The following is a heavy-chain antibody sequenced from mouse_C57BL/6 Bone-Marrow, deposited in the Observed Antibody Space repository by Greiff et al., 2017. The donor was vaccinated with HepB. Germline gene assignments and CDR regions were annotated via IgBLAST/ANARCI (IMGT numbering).Heavy chain of an antibody. CDR3: ARELRGFYYAMDY. D-gene: IGHD1-1*01. J-gene: IGHJ4*01. Sequence: EVMLVESGGGLVKPGGSLKLSCAASGFTFSDYGMHWVRQAPEKGLEWVAYISSGSSTIYYADTVKGRFTISRDNAKNTLFLQITSLRSEDTAMYYCARELRGFYYAMDYWGQGTSVTVSS. CDR1: GFTFSDYG. V-gene: IGHV5-17*01. CDR2: ISSGSSTI.